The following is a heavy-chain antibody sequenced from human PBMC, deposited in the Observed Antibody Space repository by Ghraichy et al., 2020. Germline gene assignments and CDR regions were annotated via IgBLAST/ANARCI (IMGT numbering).Heavy chain of an antibody. D-gene: IGHD2/OR15-2a*01. J-gene: IGHJ4*02. CDR1: GGPVNSYV. Sequence: SVKVSCKACGGPVNSYVLIWVRQPPGLGVEWMGGIIPIFGTAHYAQKFQGRVPSTADDSTTTVYLEMRSLRSQDNAVYYCARHRGFYVYYCDYCGQGTLVSVSS. V-gene: IGHV1-69*13. CDR2: IIPIFGTA. CDR3: ARHRGFYVYYCDY.